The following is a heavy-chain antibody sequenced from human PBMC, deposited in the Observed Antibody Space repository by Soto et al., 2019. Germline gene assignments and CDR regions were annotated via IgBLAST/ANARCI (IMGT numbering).Heavy chain of an antibody. D-gene: IGHD2-15*01. J-gene: IGHJ6*02. CDR2: INPNSGGT. V-gene: IGHV1-2*04. CDR3: ARYGTGGCSGGSCYSTGYYYYGMDV. Sequence: ASVKVSCKASGYTFTGYYMHWVRQAPGQGLEWMGWINPNSGGTNYAQKFQGWVTMTRDTSISTAYMELSRLRSDDTAVYYCARYGTGGCSGGSCYSTGYYYYGMDVWGQGXTVTVYS. CDR1: GYTFTGYY.